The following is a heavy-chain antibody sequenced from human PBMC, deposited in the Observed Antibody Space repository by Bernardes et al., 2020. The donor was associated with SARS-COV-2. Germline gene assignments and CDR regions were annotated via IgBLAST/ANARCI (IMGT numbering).Heavy chain of an antibody. CDR3: ARVQTVGGMDF. Sequence: ASVKVSCKASGYTFTSYGISWVRQAPGQGLEWMGWISAYNGNTNYEQKLQGRVTMTTDTSTSTAYMELSRLRSDDTAVYYCARVQTVGGMDFWGQGTLVTVSS. CDR1: GYTFTSYG. J-gene: IGHJ4*02. CDR2: ISAYNGNT. D-gene: IGHD3-3*01. V-gene: IGHV1-18*01.